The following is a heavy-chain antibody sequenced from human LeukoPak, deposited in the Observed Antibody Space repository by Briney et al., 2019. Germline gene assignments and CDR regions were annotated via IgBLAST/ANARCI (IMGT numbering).Heavy chain of an antibody. CDR2: IDNDGTST. D-gene: IGHD2-2*01. V-gene: IGHV3-74*03. J-gene: IGHJ4*02. Sequence: GGSLRLSCAASGFTFSGHWMHWVRQAPGKGLVRVSRIDNDGTSTMYADFVQGRFTLSRDNTKNTLDLQMNSLRVEDTAVYYCARGTLGPDYWGQGTLVTVFS. CDR3: ARGTLGPDY. CDR1: GFTFSGHW.